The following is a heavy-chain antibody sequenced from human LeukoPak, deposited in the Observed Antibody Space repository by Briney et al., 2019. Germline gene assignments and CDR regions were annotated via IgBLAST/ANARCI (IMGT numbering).Heavy chain of an antibody. Sequence: SETLSLTCTISGDSTNTYFWSWIRQPPGKGLEWIGYIYYTGTTNYNPSLKSRVTISVDTSKNQFSLKPISVTAADTAVYYCARSAYFGSAFDYWGQGNLVTVSS. CDR3: ARSAYFGSAFDY. J-gene: IGHJ4*02. CDR2: IYYTGTT. V-gene: IGHV4-59*01. CDR1: GDSTNTYF. D-gene: IGHD3-10*01.